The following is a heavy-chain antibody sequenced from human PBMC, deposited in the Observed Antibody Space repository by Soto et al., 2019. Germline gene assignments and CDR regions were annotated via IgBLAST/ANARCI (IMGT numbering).Heavy chain of an antibody. CDR3: GKALGELSPENYDY. Sequence: QVQLVESGGGVVQPGRSLRLSCAASGFTFSSYAMHWVRQAPGKGLEWVAVISYDGSDKYYADSVKGRFTISRDNSKNTLDLQMNSLRADDTAVYYCGKALGELSPENYDYWGQGTLITVSS. D-gene: IGHD3-16*02. CDR2: ISYDGSDK. V-gene: IGHV3-30*18. J-gene: IGHJ4*02. CDR1: GFTFSSYA.